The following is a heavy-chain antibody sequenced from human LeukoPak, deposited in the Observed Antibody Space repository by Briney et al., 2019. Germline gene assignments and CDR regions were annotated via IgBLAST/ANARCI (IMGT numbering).Heavy chain of an antibody. V-gene: IGHV3-9*01. CDR2: ISWNSGSI. CDR1: GFTFDDYA. J-gene: IGHJ3*02. D-gene: IGHD1-1*01. Sequence: QPGGSLRLSCAASGFTFDDYAMHWVRQAPGKGLEWVSGISWNSGSIGYADSVKGRFTISRDNAKNSLYLQMNSLRAEDTAVYYCARDWKMRQPFRPDAFDIWGQGTMVTVSS. CDR3: ARDWKMRQPFRPDAFDI.